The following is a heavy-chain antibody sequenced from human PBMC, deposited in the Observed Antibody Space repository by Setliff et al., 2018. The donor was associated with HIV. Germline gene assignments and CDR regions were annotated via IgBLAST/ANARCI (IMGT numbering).Heavy chain of an antibody. D-gene: IGHD2-8*01. CDR1: GYTFTSYG. CDR3: ARVYCSNGVCYMNWFDP. J-gene: IGHJ5*02. Sequence: ASVKVSCKASGYTFTSYGISWVRQAPGQGLEWMGWISAYNGNTKYAQKLQGRVTMTTDTSTSTAYMELRSLRSDDTAVYYCARVYCSNGVCYMNWFDPWGQGTLVTVPQ. V-gene: IGHV1-18*01. CDR2: ISAYNGNT.